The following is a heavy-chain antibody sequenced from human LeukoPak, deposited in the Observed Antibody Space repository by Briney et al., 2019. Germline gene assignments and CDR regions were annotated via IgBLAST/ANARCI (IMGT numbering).Heavy chain of an antibody. Sequence: ASVKVSCKASGYTFTSYAMNWVRQAPGQGLEWMGWINTNTGKPMYAQGFTGRFVFSLDTSVGTAYLQITSLKAEDTALYYCARDSWDYDDSSGYYQNYWGQGTLVTVSS. V-gene: IGHV7-4-1*02. D-gene: IGHD3-22*01. CDR1: GYTFTSYA. CDR3: ARDSWDYDDSSGYYQNY. CDR2: INTNTGKP. J-gene: IGHJ4*02.